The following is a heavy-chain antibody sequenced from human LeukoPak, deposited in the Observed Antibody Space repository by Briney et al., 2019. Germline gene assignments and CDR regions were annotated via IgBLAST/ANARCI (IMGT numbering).Heavy chain of an antibody. D-gene: IGHD4-23*01. CDR1: GFTFSSYN. Sequence: QSGGSLRLSCAASGFTFSSYNMNWVRQAPGKGLDWVSYISSGGSTIYYADSVKGRFTISRDNAKNSLYLQMNSLRAEDTAVYYCARYKSKNSFRPMYYFDYWGQGTLVTVSS. CDR3: ARYKSKNSFRPMYYFDY. V-gene: IGHV3-48*01. J-gene: IGHJ4*02. CDR2: ISSGGSTI.